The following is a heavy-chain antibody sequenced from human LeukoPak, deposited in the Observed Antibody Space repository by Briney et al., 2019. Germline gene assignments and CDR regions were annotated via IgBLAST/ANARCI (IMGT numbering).Heavy chain of an antibody. CDR1: GFTFSSYG. J-gene: IGHJ3*02. D-gene: IGHD3-22*01. Sequence: GGSLRLSCAASGFTFSSYGMHWVRQAPGKGLEWVAFIRYDGSNKYYADSVKGRFTISRDNAKNSLYLQMNSLRAEDTAVYYCARGGQYYDSASDIWGQGTMVTVSS. CDR2: IRYDGSNK. CDR3: ARGGQYYDSASDI. V-gene: IGHV3-30*02.